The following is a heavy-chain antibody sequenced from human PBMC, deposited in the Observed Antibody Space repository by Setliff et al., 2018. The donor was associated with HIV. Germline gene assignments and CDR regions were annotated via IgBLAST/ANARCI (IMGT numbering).Heavy chain of an antibody. CDR2: IFHSGNT. Sequence: SETMSLTCTVSGDSMSSDNYVWVWVRQPPGKGLEWMWNIFHSGNTYYSPSLKSRVTMSLDTSMNQFSLKLTSVTAADTALYYCARYRRFADYIDVWGKGTTFTVSS. D-gene: IGHD1-26*01. J-gene: IGHJ6*03. CDR3: ARYRRFADYIDV. CDR1: GDSMSSDNYV. V-gene: IGHV4-39*01.